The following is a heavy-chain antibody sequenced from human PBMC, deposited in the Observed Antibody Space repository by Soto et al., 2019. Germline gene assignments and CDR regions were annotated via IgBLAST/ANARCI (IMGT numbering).Heavy chain of an antibody. D-gene: IGHD6-19*01. Sequence: GGSLRLSCAASGFTFSSYGMHWVRQAPGKGLEWVAVISYDGSNKYYADSVKGRFTISRDNSKNTLYLQMNSLRAEDTAVYYCANANRIAVAGPFDIWGQGTMVTVSS. CDR1: GFTFSSYG. V-gene: IGHV3-30*18. J-gene: IGHJ3*02. CDR2: ISYDGSNK. CDR3: ANANRIAVAGPFDI.